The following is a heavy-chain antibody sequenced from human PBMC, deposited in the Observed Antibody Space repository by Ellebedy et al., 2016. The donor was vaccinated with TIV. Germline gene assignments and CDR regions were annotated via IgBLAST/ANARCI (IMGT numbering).Heavy chain of an antibody. V-gene: IGHV4-39*01. Sequence: SETLSLTCIVSGDAVSASAYWAWVRQPPGRGLEWIGTVSYTGSTYYNESLKGRITMNVDTSINQFSVDLSSVTAADTAIYFCARLAVPGWFDPWGQGALVTVSP. D-gene: IGHD6-19*01. CDR3: ARLAVPGWFDP. CDR1: GDAVSASAY. CDR2: VSYTGST. J-gene: IGHJ5*02.